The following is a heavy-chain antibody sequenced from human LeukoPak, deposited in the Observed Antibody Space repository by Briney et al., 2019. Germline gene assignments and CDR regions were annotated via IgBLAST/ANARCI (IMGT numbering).Heavy chain of an antibody. J-gene: IGHJ4*02. CDR1: GFTFSSYG. D-gene: IGHD2-15*01. V-gene: IGHV3-30*02. Sequence: PGGSLRLSCAASGFTFSSYGMHWVRQAPGKGLEWVASIRYDGSNKYYADSVKGRFTISRDNSKNTLDLQMNSLRADDTAVYYCAKDRVVAASVRAITRPHFDYWGQGTLVTVSS. CDR3: AKDRVVAASVRAITRPHFDY. CDR2: IRYDGSNK.